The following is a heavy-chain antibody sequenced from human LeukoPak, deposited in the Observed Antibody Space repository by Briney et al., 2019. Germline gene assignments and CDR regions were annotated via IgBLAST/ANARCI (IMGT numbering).Heavy chain of an antibody. CDR3: AKERVLWFGEPWDY. V-gene: IGHV3-23*01. CDR2: ISGSGGST. CDR1: GFTFSSYA. D-gene: IGHD3-10*01. Sequence: GGSLRLSCAASGFTFSSYAMGWVRQAPGKGLEWVSAISGSGGSTYYADSVKGRFTISRDNSKNTLYLQMNSLRAEDTAVYYCAKERVLWFGEPWDYWGQGTLVTVSS. J-gene: IGHJ4*02.